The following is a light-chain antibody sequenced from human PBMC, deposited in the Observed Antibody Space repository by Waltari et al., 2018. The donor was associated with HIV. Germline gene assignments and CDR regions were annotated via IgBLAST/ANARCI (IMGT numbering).Light chain of an antibody. V-gene: IGLV2-14*01. J-gene: IGLJ2*01. CDR3: SSYTAANTIL. CDR2: EVS. Sequence: QSALTQPASVSGSLGQSLTVSCTGPTSAIGDYAYVSWYQQLPDKAPTLIIYEVSNRPSGVSHRFSGSKSGNTASLTISGLQSDDESTYFCSSYTAANTILFGGGTKLTVL. CDR1: TSAIGDYAY.